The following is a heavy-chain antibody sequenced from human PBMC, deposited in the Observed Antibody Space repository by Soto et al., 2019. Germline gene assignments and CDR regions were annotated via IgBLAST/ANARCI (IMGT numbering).Heavy chain of an antibody. V-gene: IGHV6-1*01. CDR2: IYYRSKWFH. D-gene: IGHD2-15*01. CDR3: ARVHCSAGTCLDGLDF. Sequence: SQTLSLTCVISGDGVSSNGACWNWIRQSPSRGLQWLGRIYYRSKWFHDYAASVESRMAINPDTSRNQFSLQLSYVTPEDTAVYYCARVHCSAGTCLDGLDFWGQGTTVTVSS. CDR1: GDGVSSNGAC. J-gene: IGHJ6*02.